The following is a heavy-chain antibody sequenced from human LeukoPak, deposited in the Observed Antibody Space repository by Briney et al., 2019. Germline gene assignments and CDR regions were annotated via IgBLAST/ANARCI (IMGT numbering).Heavy chain of an antibody. D-gene: IGHD2-15*01. V-gene: IGHV4-34*01. CDR2: INHSGST. J-gene: IGHJ6*03. CDR3: ARHRAGYCSGGSCYWTYYRYMDV. CDR1: GGSFSGYY. Sequence: SETLSLTCAVYGGSFSGYYWSWIRQPPGKGLEWIGEINHSGSTNYNPSLKSRVTISVDTSKNQFSLKLSSVTAADTAVYYCARHRAGYCSGGSCYWTYYRYMDVWGKGTTVTISS.